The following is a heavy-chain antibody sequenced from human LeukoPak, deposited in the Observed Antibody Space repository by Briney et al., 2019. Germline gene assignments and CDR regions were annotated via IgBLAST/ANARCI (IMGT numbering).Heavy chain of an antibody. Sequence: SGTLSLTCAVSGGSITSSNWWSWVRQPPGEGLEWIGKIYHSGSTNYNPSLKSRVTMSVDKSKNQFSLRLSSVTAADTAVYYCARDRSGSYYNENCFDPWGQGILVTVSS. D-gene: IGHD3-10*01. CDR3: ARDRSGSYYNENCFDP. CDR2: IYHSGST. J-gene: IGHJ5*02. V-gene: IGHV4-4*02. CDR1: GGSITSSNW.